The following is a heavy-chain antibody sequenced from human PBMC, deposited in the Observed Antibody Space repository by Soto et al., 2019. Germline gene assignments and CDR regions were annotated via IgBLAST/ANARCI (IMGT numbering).Heavy chain of an antibody. Sequence: QVQLVESGGGVVQPGRSLRLSCAASGFIFSSYAMHWVRQAPGKGLEWVAVISYDGSNKYYADSVKGRFTVSRDNSKNTLYLQMNSLRAEDTAVYYCARERQRWLQLPDYWGQGTLVTVSS. J-gene: IGHJ4*02. V-gene: IGHV3-30-3*01. CDR3: ARERQRWLQLPDY. CDR1: GFIFSSYA. D-gene: IGHD5-12*01. CDR2: ISYDGSNK.